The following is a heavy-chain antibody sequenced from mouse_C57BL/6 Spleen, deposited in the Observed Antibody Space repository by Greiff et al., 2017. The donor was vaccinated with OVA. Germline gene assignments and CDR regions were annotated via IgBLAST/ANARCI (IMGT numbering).Heavy chain of an antibody. Sequence: QVQLQQPGAELVRPGSSVKLSCKASGYTFTSYWMHWVKQRPIQGLEWIGNIDPSDSETHYNQKFKDKATLTVDKSSSTAYMQLSSLTSEDSAVYYCARTPFSHYAMDYWGQGTSVTVSS. CDR2: IDPSDSET. V-gene: IGHV1-52*01. CDR3: ARTPFSHYAMDY. CDR1: GYTFTSYW. J-gene: IGHJ4*01.